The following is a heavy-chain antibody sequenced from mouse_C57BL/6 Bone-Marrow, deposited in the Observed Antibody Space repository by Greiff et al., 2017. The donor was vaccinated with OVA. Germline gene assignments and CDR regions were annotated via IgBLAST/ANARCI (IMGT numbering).Heavy chain of an antibody. V-gene: IGHV1-81*01. CDR3: ARRGYYGTFYAMDY. J-gene: IGHJ4*01. D-gene: IGHD1-1*01. CDR1: GYTFTSYG. Sequence: VKLQQSGAELARPGASVKLSCKASGYTFTSYGISWVKQRTGQGLEWIGEIYPRSGNTYYNEKFKGKATLTADKSSSTAYMELRSLTSEDSAVYFCARRGYYGTFYAMDYWGQGTSVTVSS. CDR2: IYPRSGNT.